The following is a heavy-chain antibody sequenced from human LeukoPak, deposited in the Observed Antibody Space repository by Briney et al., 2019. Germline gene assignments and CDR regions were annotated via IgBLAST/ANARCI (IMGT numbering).Heavy chain of an antibody. Sequence: ASETLSLTCAVSDDSFSSHYWTWIRQPPGKGLEWIGYISYIGSTNYNPSLKSRVTISIDTSRNQFSLRLSSVTAADTAVYYCARDLVTVTKGFDIWGQGTMVSVAS. CDR1: DDSFSSHY. D-gene: IGHD4-17*01. J-gene: IGHJ3*02. CDR2: ISYIGST. CDR3: ARDLVTVTKGFDI. V-gene: IGHV4-59*11.